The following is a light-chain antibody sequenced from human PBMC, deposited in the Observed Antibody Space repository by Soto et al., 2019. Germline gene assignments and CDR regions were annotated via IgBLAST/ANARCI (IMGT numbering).Light chain of an antibody. CDR1: QSVSSN. J-gene: IGKJ2*01. CDR3: QHYNNWPFT. V-gene: IGKV3-15*01. CDR2: GAS. Sequence: EIVMTQSPVTLSVSPGERATLSCRASQSVSSNLAWYQQKPGQAPTLLIYGASARATGIPARFSGSGSGTEFTLTISSLQSEDFAVYYCQHYNNWPFTLGQGTKLEIK.